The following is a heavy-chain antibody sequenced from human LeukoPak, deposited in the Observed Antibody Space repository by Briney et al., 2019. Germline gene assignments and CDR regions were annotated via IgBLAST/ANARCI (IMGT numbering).Heavy chain of an antibody. CDR2: LSWNSGSI. CDR1: GFTFDDYA. V-gene: IGHV3-9*01. CDR3: AKDEEAYGSGSYFDY. Sequence: GGSLRLSCAASGFTFDDYAMHWVRQAPGKGLEWVSSLSWNSGSIGYADSVKGRFTISRDNAKNSLYLQMNSLRAEDTALYYCAKDEEAYGSGSYFDYWGQGTLVTVSS. J-gene: IGHJ4*02. D-gene: IGHD1-26*01.